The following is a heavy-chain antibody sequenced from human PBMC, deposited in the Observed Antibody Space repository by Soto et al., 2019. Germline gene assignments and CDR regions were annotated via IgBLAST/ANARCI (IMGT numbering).Heavy chain of an antibody. J-gene: IGHJ3*02. Sequence: ASVKVSCKASGYTFTGYYMHWVRQAPGQGLEWMGWINPNSGGTNYAQKFQGWVTMTRDTSISTAYMELSRLRSDDTAVYYCARVSRIAAAGSAFDIWGQGTMVTVSS. V-gene: IGHV1-2*04. CDR2: INPNSGGT. CDR3: ARVSRIAAAGSAFDI. D-gene: IGHD6-13*01. CDR1: GYTFTGYY.